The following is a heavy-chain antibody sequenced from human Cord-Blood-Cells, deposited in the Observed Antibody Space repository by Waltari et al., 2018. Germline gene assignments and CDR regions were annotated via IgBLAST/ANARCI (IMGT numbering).Heavy chain of an antibody. CDR2: IYYSGRS. CDR3: ARGFTMFSSSWYY. Sequence: VQLQEPGHWLVKPSESLSLTCALPGYSIRCGYYWGWIRQPPGTRLEWIGSIYYSGRSCDSPSLKGGVAISVDTSKNQFALKLGSETAADTAVYCRARGFTMFSSSWYYWGQGTMVTVSS. CDR1: GYSIRCGYY. J-gene: IGHJ4*02. V-gene: IGHV4-38-2*01. D-gene: IGHD6-13*01.